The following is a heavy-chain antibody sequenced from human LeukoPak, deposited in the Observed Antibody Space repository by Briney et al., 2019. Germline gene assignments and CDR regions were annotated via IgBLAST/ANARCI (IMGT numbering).Heavy chain of an antibody. CDR1: GYTFTSYG. J-gene: IGHJ4*02. CDR2: ISAYNGNT. CDR3: ASTYYYDSSGYYGYFDY. V-gene: IGHV1-18*01. D-gene: IGHD3-22*01. Sequence: ASVKVSCKASGYTFTSYGISWVRQAPGQGLEWMGWISAYNGNTNYAQKLQGRVTMTTDTSTSTAYMELSSLRSEDTAAYYCASTYYYDSSGYYGYFDYWGQGTLVTVSS.